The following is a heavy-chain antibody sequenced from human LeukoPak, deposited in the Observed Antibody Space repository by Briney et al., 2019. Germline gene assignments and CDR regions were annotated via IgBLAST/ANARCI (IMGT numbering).Heavy chain of an antibody. Sequence: GGSLRLSCAASGFTFRSYWMHWVRQAPGKGLVWVSRINTDGSSTTYADSVKGRFTISRDNAKNTLYLQMNSLRAEDTAVYYCVREGVTGPGCMDVWGKGTTVTVSS. J-gene: IGHJ6*03. V-gene: IGHV3-74*01. CDR1: GFTFRSYW. CDR2: INTDGSST. D-gene: IGHD2-21*02. CDR3: VREGVTGPGCMDV.